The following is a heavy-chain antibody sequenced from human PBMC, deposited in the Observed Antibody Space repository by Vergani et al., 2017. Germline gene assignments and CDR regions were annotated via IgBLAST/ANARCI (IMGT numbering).Heavy chain of an antibody. CDR2: MSYSGST. D-gene: IGHD4-17*01. Sequence: QLQLPESGPGLVKPSETLSLTCTVSGGTISSYYWSWIRQPPGKGLEWIGYMSYSGSTNYNPSLKSRVTISVDTSKNQFSLKLSSVTAADAAVYYCARGNGDYYYYYYMDVWGKGTTVTVSS. CDR3: ARGNGDYYYYYYMDV. J-gene: IGHJ6*03. CDR1: GGTISSYY. V-gene: IGHV4-59*01.